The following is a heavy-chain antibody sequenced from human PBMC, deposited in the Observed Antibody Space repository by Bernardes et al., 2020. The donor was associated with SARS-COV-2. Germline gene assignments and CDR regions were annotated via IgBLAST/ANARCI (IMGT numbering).Heavy chain of an antibody. J-gene: IGHJ2*01. D-gene: IGHD3-3*01. Sequence: SETLSLTCTVSGGSIPSYYWSWIRQPPGQGLEWIGYIDDSGSTNHNPSLKSRVTISIDTSKKQFSLNLSSVTAADTAVYYCARSYFDFQSGYSPYWYFDLWGRGTLVTVSS. CDR2: IDDSGST. CDR3: ARSYFDFQSGYSPYWYFDL. V-gene: IGHV4-59*01. CDR1: GGSIPSYY.